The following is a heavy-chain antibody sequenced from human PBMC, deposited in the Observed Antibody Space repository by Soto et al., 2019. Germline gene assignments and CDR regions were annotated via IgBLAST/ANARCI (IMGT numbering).Heavy chain of an antibody. J-gene: IGHJ5*02. V-gene: IGHV3-74*01. CDR3: TSDTLGLRYT. CDR2: INPAGTIT. Sequence: PGGSLRLSCAASGFPFSHYWMHWVRQTPGKGLVWVSRINPAGTITNYADSVEGRFTIARDNAASDLFRQMNSLSAEDTAIYCCTSDTLGLRYTWGQGTLVTVSS. D-gene: IGHD1-1*01. CDR1: GFPFSHYW.